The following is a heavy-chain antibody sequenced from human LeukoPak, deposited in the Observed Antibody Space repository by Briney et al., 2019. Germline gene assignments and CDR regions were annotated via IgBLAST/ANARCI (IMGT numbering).Heavy chain of an antibody. J-gene: IGHJ4*02. CDR1: GYTFTSYH. CDR2: INPSGGSA. Sequence: ASVKVSCKASGYTFTSYHMHWVRQAPGQGLEWMGIINPSGGSATYAQKFQGRVTMTRDTSTSTAYMEVSSLRSEDTAVYYCARARLGSSASADCWGQGTLVTVSS. D-gene: IGHD6-19*01. V-gene: IGHV1-46*01. CDR3: ARARLGSSASADC.